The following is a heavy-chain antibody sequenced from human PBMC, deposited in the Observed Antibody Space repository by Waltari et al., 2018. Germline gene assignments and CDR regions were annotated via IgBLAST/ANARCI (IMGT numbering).Heavy chain of an antibody. J-gene: IGHJ4*02. V-gene: IGHV4-38-2*01. CDR2: IYHSGST. CDR3: ARQGPYSSSSLTGFDY. D-gene: IGHD6-6*01. Sequence: QVQLQESGPGLVKPSETLSLTCAVSGYSISSGYYWGWIRRPPGKGLEWIGSIYHSGSTYYTPSLKSRVTISVDTSKNQFSLKLSSVTAADTAVYYCARQGPYSSSSLTGFDYWGQGTLVTVSS. CDR1: GYSISSGYY.